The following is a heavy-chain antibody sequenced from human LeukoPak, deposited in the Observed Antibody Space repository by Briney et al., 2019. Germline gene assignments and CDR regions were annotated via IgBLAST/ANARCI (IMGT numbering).Heavy chain of an antibody. D-gene: IGHD2-15*01. Sequence: SVKVSCKASGYTFTSYAINWVRQATGQGLEWMGGIIPIFGTANYAQEFQGRVTITTDESTSTAYMELSSLRSEDTAVYYCARNTPYCSGGSCYIFDYWGQGTLVTVSS. CDR1: GYTFTSYA. CDR3: ARNTPYCSGGSCYIFDY. J-gene: IGHJ4*02. V-gene: IGHV1-69*05. CDR2: IIPIFGTA.